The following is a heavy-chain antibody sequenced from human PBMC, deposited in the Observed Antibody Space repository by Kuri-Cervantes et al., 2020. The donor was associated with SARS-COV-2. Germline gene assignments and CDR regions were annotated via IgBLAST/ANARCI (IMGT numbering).Heavy chain of an antibody. V-gene: IGHV1-18*01. Sequence: ASVKVSCKASGYTFTSYGISWVLQAPGQGLEWMGWISAYNGNTNYAQKLQGRVTMTTDTSTSTAYMELRSLRSDDTAVYYCARVRTYCSSTSCYTGYFQHWGQGTLVTVSS. D-gene: IGHD2-2*02. CDR3: ARVRTYCSSTSCYTGYFQH. CDR2: ISAYNGNT. J-gene: IGHJ1*01. CDR1: GYTFTSYG.